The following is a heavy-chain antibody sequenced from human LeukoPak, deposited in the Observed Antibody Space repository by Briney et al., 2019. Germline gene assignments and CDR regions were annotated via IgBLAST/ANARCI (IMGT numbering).Heavy chain of an antibody. D-gene: IGHD3-22*01. CDR1: GFNFNSYW. Sequence: SGGSLRLSCAVSGFNFNSYWMNWVRQAPGKGLEWAANIKQDESEKNYVDSVKGRFTISRDNANNLLHLQMNNLRADDTAVYYCARRSGYYWDAFDVWGQGTMVTVSS. J-gene: IGHJ3*01. CDR3: ARRSGYYWDAFDV. V-gene: IGHV3-7*01. CDR2: IKQDESEK.